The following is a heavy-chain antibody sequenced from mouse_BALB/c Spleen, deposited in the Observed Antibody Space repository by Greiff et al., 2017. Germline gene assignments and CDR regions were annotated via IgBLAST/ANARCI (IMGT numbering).Heavy chain of an antibody. CDR3: ARKGYYGSYFDY. D-gene: IGHD1-1*01. J-gene: IGHJ2*01. CDR1: GYTFTDYY. CDR2: IYPGSGNT. Sequence: QVQLQQSGAELVKPGASVKLSCKASGYTFTDYYINWVKQRTGQGLEWIGEIYPGSGNTYYNEKFKGKATLTADKSSSTAYMQLSSLTSEDSAVYFCARKGYYGSYFDYWGQGTTLTVSS. V-gene: IGHV1-77*01.